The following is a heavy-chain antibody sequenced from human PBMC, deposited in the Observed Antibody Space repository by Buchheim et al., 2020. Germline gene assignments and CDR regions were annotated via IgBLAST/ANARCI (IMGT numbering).Heavy chain of an antibody. CDR2: ISYDGSNK. J-gene: IGHJ6*02. CDR1: GFTFSSYG. CDR3: AKGLGVGATWDYYYYYGMDV. V-gene: IGHV3-30*18. D-gene: IGHD1-26*01. Sequence: QVQLVESGGGVVQPGRSLRLSCAASGFTFSSYGMHWVRQAPGKGLEWVAVISYDGSNKYYADSVKGRFTISRDYSKNTLYLQMNSLRAEDTAVYYCAKGLGVGATWDYYYYYGMDVWGQGTT.